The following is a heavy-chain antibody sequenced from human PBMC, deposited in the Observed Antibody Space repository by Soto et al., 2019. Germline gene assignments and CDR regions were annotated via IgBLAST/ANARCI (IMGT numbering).Heavy chain of an antibody. V-gene: IGHV3-30*18. Sequence: QVQLVESGGGVVQPGRSLRLSCAASGFTFSSYGMHWVRQAPDKGLEWVAVISYDGSNKYYADSVKGRFTISRDNSKNTLYLQMNSLRAEDTAVYYCAKVVVVAATRGWFDPWGHGTLVTVSS. CDR1: GFTFSSYG. CDR3: AKVVVVAATRGWFDP. D-gene: IGHD2-15*01. J-gene: IGHJ5*02. CDR2: ISYDGSNK.